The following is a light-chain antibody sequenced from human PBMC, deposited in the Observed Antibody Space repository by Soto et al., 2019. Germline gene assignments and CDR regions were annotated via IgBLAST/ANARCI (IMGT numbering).Light chain of an antibody. CDR2: KAS. CDR1: QSISSL. V-gene: IGKV1-5*03. Sequence: DIRMTQSPSTLSASVGDRVTITCWASQSISSLLAWYQKKKGKAPKLLIYKASSLESGVPSRLRGSGYGTELTITISSMQTDDFETYYCQQYNSYSEAFGHGTKVDI. CDR3: QQYNSYSEA. J-gene: IGKJ1*01.